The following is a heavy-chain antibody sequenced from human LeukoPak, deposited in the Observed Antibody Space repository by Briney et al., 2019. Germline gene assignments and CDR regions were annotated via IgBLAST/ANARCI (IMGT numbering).Heavy chain of an antibody. Sequence: GESLKISCKGSGYDFPTYWIGWVRQMPGKGLEWIGIIYPGDSDTRYSPSFQGQVTISADKSISTVYLQWSSLKASDTAMYYCARTLQSYGHNYFDPWGQGTLVTVSS. J-gene: IGHJ5*02. V-gene: IGHV5-51*01. CDR3: ARTLQSYGHNYFDP. D-gene: IGHD3-16*01. CDR2: IYPGDSDT. CDR1: GYDFPTYW.